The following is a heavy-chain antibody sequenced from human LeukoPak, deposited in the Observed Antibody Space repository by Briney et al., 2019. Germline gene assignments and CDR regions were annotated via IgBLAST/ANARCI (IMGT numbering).Heavy chain of an antibody. V-gene: IGHV1-69*01. D-gene: IGHD1-14*01. CDR2: IIPMFGTG. CDR1: GDSFSNYG. Sequence: GSSVKISCKASGDSFSNYGFSWVRQAPGQGLEWMGGIIPMFGTGNYAPNLRGRVTITADESTRTVYMELSSLRSEDTAVYYCAREMGGTGAPALYWYFDLWGRGTLVTVSS. CDR3: AREMGGTGAPALYWYFDL. J-gene: IGHJ2*01.